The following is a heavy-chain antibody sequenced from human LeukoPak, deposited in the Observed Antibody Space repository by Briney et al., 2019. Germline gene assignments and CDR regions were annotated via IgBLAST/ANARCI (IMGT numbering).Heavy chain of an antibody. CDR3: AELHGVEFDP. D-gene: IGHD2-8*01. CDR2: INPTVGGA. V-gene: IGHV1-46*01. J-gene: IGHJ5*02. CDR1: GYTFTTYY. Sequence: ASVKVSCKTSGYTFTTYYIHWVRQAPGQGPEWMGIINPTVGGANYAQKFQGRVTMTSDTSTGTVFMELSSLRSEDTAVYYCAELHGVEFDPWGQGTLVTVSS.